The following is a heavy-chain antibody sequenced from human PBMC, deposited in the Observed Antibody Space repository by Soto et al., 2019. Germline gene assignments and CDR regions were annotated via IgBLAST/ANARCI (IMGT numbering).Heavy chain of an antibody. J-gene: IGHJ6*02. Sequence: SVKVSCKASGGTFSSYAISWVRQAPGQGLEWMGGIIPIFGTANYAQKFQGRVTITADESTSTAYMELSSLRSEDTAVYYCAGLPPNYYDSSGRYYYYGMDVWGQGTTVTSP. CDR2: IIPIFGTA. D-gene: IGHD3-22*01. CDR3: AGLPPNYYDSSGRYYYYGMDV. CDR1: GGTFSSYA. V-gene: IGHV1-69*13.